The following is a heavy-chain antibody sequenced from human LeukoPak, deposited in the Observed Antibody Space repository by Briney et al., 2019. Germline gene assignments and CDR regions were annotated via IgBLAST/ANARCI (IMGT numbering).Heavy chain of an antibody. D-gene: IGHD2-21*02. Sequence: GGSLRLSCAASGFPVNNNYMSWVRQAPGKGLEWVSVLYSDGTTSYADSVRGRFTISRDNAKNSLYLQMNSLRAEDTAVYYCARDFGTIVVVTAIVDWGQGTLVTVSS. CDR3: ARDFGTIVVVTAIVD. CDR1: GFPVNNNY. V-gene: IGHV3-66*01. CDR2: LYSDGTT. J-gene: IGHJ4*02.